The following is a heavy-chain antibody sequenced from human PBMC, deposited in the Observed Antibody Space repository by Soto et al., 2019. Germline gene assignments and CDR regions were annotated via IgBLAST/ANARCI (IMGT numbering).Heavy chain of an antibody. CDR1: GFTFSSYG. J-gene: IGHJ4*02. V-gene: IGHV3-33*01. CDR2: IWYDGSNK. CDR3: ARKIPYYDSSGYSGFDY. Sequence: QVQLVESGGGVVQPGRSLRLSCAASGFTFSSYGMHWVRQAPGKGLEWVAVIWYDGSNKYYADSVKGRFTISRDNSKNTLYLQMNSMRAEDTAVYYCARKIPYYDSSGYSGFDYWGQGTLVTVSS. D-gene: IGHD3-22*01.